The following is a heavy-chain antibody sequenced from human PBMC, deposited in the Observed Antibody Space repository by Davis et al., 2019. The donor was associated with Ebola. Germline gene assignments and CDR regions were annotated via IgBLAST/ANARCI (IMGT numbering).Heavy chain of an antibody. CDR3: TRTRVIVSGTPVFDY. CDR2: IDSDDDK. CDR1: GFSLTTTGMR. D-gene: IGHD3-22*01. V-gene: IGHV2-70*04. J-gene: IGHJ4*02. Sequence: SGPTLMKPTQTLTLTCTFSGFSLTTTGMRVNWIRQPPGKALEWLARIDSDDDKLYSTSLRARLTISRDTSKNQVVLTMTNMEPVDTATYYCTRTRVIVSGTPVFDYWGQGILVTVSS.